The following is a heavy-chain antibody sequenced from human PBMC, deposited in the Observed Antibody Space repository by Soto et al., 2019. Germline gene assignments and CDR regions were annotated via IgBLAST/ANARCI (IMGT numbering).Heavy chain of an antibody. J-gene: IGHJ6*02. Sequence: QVQLVESGGGVVQPGRSLRLSCAASGFTFSSYAMHWVRQAPGKGLEWVADISYDGSNKYYADSVKGRFTLSRDNSKNPLSLQMTTRRADDTAWYYCARDRLRYIRNDFPYYFYGMNAWSQGTTVSVPS. CDR3: ARDRLRYIRNDFPYYFYGMNA. CDR2: ISYDGSNK. V-gene: IGHV3-30-3*01. D-gene: IGHD1-1*01. CDR1: GFTFSSYA.